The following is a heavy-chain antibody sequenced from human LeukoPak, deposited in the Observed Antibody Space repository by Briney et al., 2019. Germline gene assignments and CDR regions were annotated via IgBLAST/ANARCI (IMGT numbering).Heavy chain of an antibody. J-gene: IGHJ4*02. CDR3: ARGLRIAAAGTSFDY. V-gene: IGHV1-18*01. CDR1: GYTFTSYG. CDR2: ISAYNGNT. D-gene: IGHD6-13*01. Sequence: ASVKVSCKASGYTFTSYGISWVRQAPGQGLEWMGWISAYNGNTNYAQKLQGRVTMTTDTSTSTAYMELRSLRSDDTAVYYCARGLRIAAAGTSFDYWGQGTLVTVSS.